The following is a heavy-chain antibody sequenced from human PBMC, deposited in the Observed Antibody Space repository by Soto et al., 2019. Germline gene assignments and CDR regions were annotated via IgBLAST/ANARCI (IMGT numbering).Heavy chain of an antibody. D-gene: IGHD3-16*01. V-gene: IGHV3-53*02. CDR3: ARVSSPFGY. J-gene: IGHJ4*02. Sequence: EVQLVETGGSLIQPGGSLRLSCAVSGFTVRSNYMSWVRQAPGKGLEWVSIIYSSGNTYYADSVKGRFTMSRDTSTNTVFLQMSSLRAEDTAVYYCARVSSPFGYWGQGTLVTVSS. CDR1: GFTVRSNY. CDR2: IYSSGNT.